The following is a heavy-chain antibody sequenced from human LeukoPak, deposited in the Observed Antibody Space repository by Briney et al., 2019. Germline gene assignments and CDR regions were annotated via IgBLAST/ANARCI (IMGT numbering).Heavy chain of an antibody. D-gene: IGHD3-10*01. J-gene: IGHJ4*02. V-gene: IGHV3-7*01. CDR2: IKQDGSEK. CDR1: GFTFTNHW. CDR3: VRNGGSFDY. Sequence: GGSLRLSCAASGFTFTNHWMSWVRQAPGKGLEWVANIKQDGSEKNYVDSAKGRFTISRDNAKNSLNLQKNYLRAEDTAVYYCVRNGGSFDYWGQGTLVTVSS.